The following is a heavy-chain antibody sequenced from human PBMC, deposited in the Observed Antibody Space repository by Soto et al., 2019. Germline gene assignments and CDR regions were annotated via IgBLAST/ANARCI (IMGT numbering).Heavy chain of an antibody. Sequence: ASVKVSCKASGYTFTSYGISWVRQAPGQGLEWMGWISAYKGNTNYAQKLQGRVTMTTDTSTSTAYMELRSLRSDDTAVYYCARDPHYDSSGYYYYAPAFDIWGQGTMVTVSS. CDR1: GYTFTSYG. CDR2: ISAYKGNT. D-gene: IGHD3-22*01. J-gene: IGHJ3*02. CDR3: ARDPHYDSSGYYYYAPAFDI. V-gene: IGHV1-18*01.